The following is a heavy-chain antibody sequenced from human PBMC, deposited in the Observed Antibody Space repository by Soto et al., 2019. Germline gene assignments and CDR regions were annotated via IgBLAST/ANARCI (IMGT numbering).Heavy chain of an antibody. J-gene: IGHJ4*02. V-gene: IGHV3-48*01. D-gene: IGHD3-10*01. CDR2: ISSSSSTI. CDR3: ARDWLGTYFDY. CDR1: GFTFSSYS. Sequence: GGSLRLSCAASGFTFSSYSMNWVRQAPGKGLEWVSYISSSSSTIYYADSVKGRFTISRDNAKNSLYLQMNSLRAEDTAVYYCARDWLGTYFDYWGQGTLVNVSS.